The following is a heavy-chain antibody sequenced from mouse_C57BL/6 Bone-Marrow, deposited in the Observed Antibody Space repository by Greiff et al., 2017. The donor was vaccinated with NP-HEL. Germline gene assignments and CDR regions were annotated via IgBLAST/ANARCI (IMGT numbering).Heavy chain of an antibody. Sequence: VQLQQSGAELVRPGASVKLSCTASGFNIKDYYMHWVKQRPEQGLEWIGRIDPEDGDTEYAPKVQGKATMTADTSSNTAYLQLSSLTSEDTAVYYCTTYYYGSTWFAYWGQGTLVTVSA. CDR1: GFNIKDYY. CDR3: TTYYYGSTWFAY. J-gene: IGHJ3*01. CDR2: IDPEDGDT. D-gene: IGHD1-1*01. V-gene: IGHV14-1*01.